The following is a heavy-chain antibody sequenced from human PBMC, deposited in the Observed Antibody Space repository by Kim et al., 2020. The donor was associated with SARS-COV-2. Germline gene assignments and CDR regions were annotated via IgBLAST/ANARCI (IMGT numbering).Heavy chain of an antibody. CDR3: VKAGGMDV. V-gene: IGHV3-48*02. CDR2: SSNI. Sequence: SSNIKYADSEKGRFTMSRDNAKNSLYLQMNSLRDEVTAVFYCVKAGGMDVWGQGTTVTVSS. J-gene: IGHJ6*02.